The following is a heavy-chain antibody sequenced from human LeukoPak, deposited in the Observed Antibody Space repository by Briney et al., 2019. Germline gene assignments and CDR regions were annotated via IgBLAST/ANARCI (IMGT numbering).Heavy chain of an antibody. CDR2: INSDGSIT. J-gene: IGHJ2*01. Sequence: GGSLRLSCAASGFTFSSYWMHWVRQAPGKGLVWVSRINSDGSITTYADSVKGRFTISRDNAKNTLYLQMNSLRAEDTAVYYCARVATVTTPSHWYFDLWGRGTLVTVSS. CDR1: GFTFSSYW. D-gene: IGHD4-17*01. V-gene: IGHV3-74*01. CDR3: ARVATVTTPSHWYFDL.